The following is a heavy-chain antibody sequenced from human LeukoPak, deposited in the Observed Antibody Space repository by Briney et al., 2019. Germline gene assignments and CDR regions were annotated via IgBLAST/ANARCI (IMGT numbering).Heavy chain of an antibody. V-gene: IGHV4-38-2*02. Sequence: PSETLSLTCTVSGYSISSGYYWGWIRQPPGKGLEWIGSIYHSGSTYYNPSLKSRVTISVDTSKNQFSLKLSSVTAADTAVYYCARAAGDYGDYEGGGIDYWGQGTLVTVSS. CDR1: GYSISSGYY. J-gene: IGHJ4*02. CDR2: IYHSGST. CDR3: ARAAGDYGDYEGGGIDY. D-gene: IGHD4-17*01.